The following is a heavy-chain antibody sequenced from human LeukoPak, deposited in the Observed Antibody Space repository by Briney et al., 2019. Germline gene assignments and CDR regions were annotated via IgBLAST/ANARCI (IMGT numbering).Heavy chain of an antibody. CDR1: GFTFSSYA. V-gene: IGHV3-23*01. CDR3: AKTGSTAYFDY. CDR2: ISGSGDST. J-gene: IGHJ4*02. Sequence: GGSLRLSCAASGFTFSSYAMSWARQAPGKGLEWVSAISGSGDSTYYGDSVKGRFTISRDNSKNTLYLQMNSLRAEDTAVYYCAKTGSTAYFDYWGQGTLVTASS. D-gene: IGHD1-7*01.